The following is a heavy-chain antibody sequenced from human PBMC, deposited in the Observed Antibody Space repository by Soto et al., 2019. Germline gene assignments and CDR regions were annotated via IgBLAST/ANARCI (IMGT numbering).Heavy chain of an antibody. Sequence: GGSLRLSCAASGFTFSSYAMSWVRQAPGKGLEWVSAISGSGGSTYYADSVKGRFTISRDNSKNTLYLQMSSLRAEDTAVYYCAKGYGDYGNYYYGMDVWGQGTTVTVSS. CDR2: ISGSGGST. D-gene: IGHD4-17*01. CDR3: AKGYGDYGNYYYGMDV. J-gene: IGHJ6*02. V-gene: IGHV3-23*01. CDR1: GFTFSSYA.